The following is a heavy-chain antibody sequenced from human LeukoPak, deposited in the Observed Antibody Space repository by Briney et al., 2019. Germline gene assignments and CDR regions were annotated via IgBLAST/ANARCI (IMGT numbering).Heavy chain of an antibody. V-gene: IGHV1-69*13. Sequence: SVKVSCKASGGTFSSYAISWVRQAPGQGLECMGGIIPIFGTANYAQKFQGRVTITADESTSTAYMELSSLRSEDTAVYYCARGGYNQEYYFDYWGQGTLVTVSS. CDR1: GGTFSSYA. CDR3: ARGGYNQEYYFDY. D-gene: IGHD5-24*01. J-gene: IGHJ4*02. CDR2: IIPIFGTA.